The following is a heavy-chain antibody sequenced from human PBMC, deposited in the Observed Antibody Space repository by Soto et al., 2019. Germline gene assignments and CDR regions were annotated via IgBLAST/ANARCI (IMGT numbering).Heavy chain of an antibody. J-gene: IGHJ3*02. CDR2: IYSGGST. V-gene: IGHV3-53*01. CDR3: ARDAGGRRGI. D-gene: IGHD6-6*01. CDR1: GFTVSSNY. Sequence: GGSLRLSCAASGFTVSSNYMSWVRQAPGKGLEWVSVIYSGGSTYYADSVKGRFTISRDNSKNTLYLQMNSPSAEDTAVYYCARDAGGRRGIWGQGTMVTVSS.